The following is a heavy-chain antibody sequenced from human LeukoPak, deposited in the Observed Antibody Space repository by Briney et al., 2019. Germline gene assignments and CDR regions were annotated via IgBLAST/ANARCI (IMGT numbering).Heavy chain of an antibody. CDR1: GFTFSSYS. D-gene: IGHD3-22*01. CDR3: ARRYDSSGYYPDGAFDI. J-gene: IGHJ3*02. V-gene: IGHV3-48*02. CDR2: ISSSSTI. Sequence: QAGGSLRLSCAASGFTFSSYSMNWVRQAPGKGLEWVSYISSSSTIYYADSVKGRFTISRDNAKNSLYLQMNSLRDEDTAVYYCARRYDSSGYYPDGAFDIWGQGTMVTVSS.